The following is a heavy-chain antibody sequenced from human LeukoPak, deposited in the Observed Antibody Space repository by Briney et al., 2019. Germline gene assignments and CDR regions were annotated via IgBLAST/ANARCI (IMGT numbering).Heavy chain of an antibody. Sequence: GASVKVSCKASGYTFTGYYMHWVRQAPGQGLEWMGWINPNSGGTNHAQKFQGRVTMTRDTSISTAYMELSRLRSDDTAVYYCATTFSGWYGVFDYWGQGTLVTVSS. D-gene: IGHD6-19*01. V-gene: IGHV1-2*02. CDR2: INPNSGGT. CDR1: GYTFTGYY. J-gene: IGHJ4*02. CDR3: ATTFSGWYGVFDY.